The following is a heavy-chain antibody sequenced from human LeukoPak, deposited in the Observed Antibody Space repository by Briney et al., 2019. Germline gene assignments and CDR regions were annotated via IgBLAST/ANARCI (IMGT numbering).Heavy chain of an antibody. CDR2: ISYDGSNK. D-gene: IGHD1-1*01. Sequence: PGGSLRLSCAASGFTFSSYAMHWVRQAPGKGLEWVAVISYDGSNKYYADSVKGRFTISRDNSKNTLYLQMNSLRAEDTAVYYCARANKGHTTGGYWGQGTLVTVSS. CDR3: ARANKGHTTGGY. J-gene: IGHJ4*02. CDR1: GFTFSSYA. V-gene: IGHV3-30*04.